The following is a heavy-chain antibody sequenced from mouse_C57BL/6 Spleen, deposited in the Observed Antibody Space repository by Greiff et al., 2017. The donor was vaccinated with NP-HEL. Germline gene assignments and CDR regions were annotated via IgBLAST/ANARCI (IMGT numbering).Heavy chain of an antibody. CDR3: ASSYYGSSYQAWFAY. CDR2: IYPGSGST. Sequence: VQLQQPGAELAKPGASVKMSCKASGYTFTSYWITWVKQRPGQGLEWIGDIYPGSGSTKYNEKFKSKATLTVDTSSSTAYMQLSSLTSEDSAVYYCASSYYGSSYQAWFAYWGQGTLVTVSA. J-gene: IGHJ3*01. CDR1: GYTFTSYW. D-gene: IGHD1-1*01. V-gene: IGHV1-55*01.